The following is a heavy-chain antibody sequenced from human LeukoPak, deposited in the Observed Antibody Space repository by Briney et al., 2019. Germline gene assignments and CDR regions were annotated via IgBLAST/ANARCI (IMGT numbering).Heavy chain of an antibody. V-gene: IGHV3-48*03. CDR2: IGSRGDIL. CDR3: ARVPEWEDTFESPLEI. D-gene: IGHD1-26*01. J-gene: IGHJ3*02. Sequence: GGSLRLSCAASVFTLSNYEMNWVRQAPGKGLEWVSYIGSRGDILYYIDSVRGRFTISRDNVRNSLYLEMNSLRVEDTAVYYCARVPEWEDTFESPLEIWGVGAKVTVSS. CDR1: VFTLSNYE.